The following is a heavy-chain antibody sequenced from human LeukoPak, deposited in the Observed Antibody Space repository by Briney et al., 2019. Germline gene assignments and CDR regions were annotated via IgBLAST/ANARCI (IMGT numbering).Heavy chain of an antibody. CDR3: ARDDGGPRFDP. CDR2: INPNSGGT. CDR1: GYSFTSYY. Sequence: ASVKVSCKTSGYSFTSYYIHWVRQAPGQGLEWMGWINPNSGGTNYAQKFQGRVTMTRDTSISAAYMELSRLRSDDTAVYYCARDDGGPRFDPWGQGTLVTVSS. V-gene: IGHV1-2*02. D-gene: IGHD4-23*01. J-gene: IGHJ5*02.